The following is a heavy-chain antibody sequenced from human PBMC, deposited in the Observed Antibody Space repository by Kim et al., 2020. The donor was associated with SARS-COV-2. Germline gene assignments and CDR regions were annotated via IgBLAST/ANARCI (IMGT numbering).Heavy chain of an antibody. CDR3: ARTTYYYDSSGYYNWFDP. V-gene: IGHV3-48*03. D-gene: IGHD3-22*01. Sequence: KGRFTISRYNAKNSLYLQMNSLRAEDTAVYYCARTTYYYDSSGYYNWFDPWGQGTLVTVSS. J-gene: IGHJ5*02.